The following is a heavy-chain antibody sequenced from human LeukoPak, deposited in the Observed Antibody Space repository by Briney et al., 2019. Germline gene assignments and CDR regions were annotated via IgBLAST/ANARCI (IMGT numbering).Heavy chain of an antibody. J-gene: IGHJ3*02. D-gene: IGHD6-19*01. V-gene: IGHV4-34*01. CDR1: GGSFSGYY. CDR3: ARGRDSSGEYAFDI. Sequence: SETLSPTCAVYGGSFSGYYWSWIRQPPGKGLEWIGEINHSGSTNYNPSLKSRVTISVDTSKNQFSLKLSSVTAADTAVYYCARGRDSSGEYAFDIWGQGTMVTVSS. CDR2: INHSGST.